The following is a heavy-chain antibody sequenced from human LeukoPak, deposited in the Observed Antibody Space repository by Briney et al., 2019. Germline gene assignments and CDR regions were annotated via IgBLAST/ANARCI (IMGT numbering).Heavy chain of an antibody. Sequence: ASVKVSCKASGYILSSYGIAWVRQAPGQGLEWMGWINVYSGSTNFAQKFQGRVTMTTDTSTNTAYMERSNLRFDDTATYYCARDGRYTWYFDFWGQGTLVTVSS. CDR1: GYILSSYG. CDR2: INVYSGST. CDR3: ARDGRYTWYFDF. V-gene: IGHV1-18*01. J-gene: IGHJ4*02. D-gene: IGHD2-2*02.